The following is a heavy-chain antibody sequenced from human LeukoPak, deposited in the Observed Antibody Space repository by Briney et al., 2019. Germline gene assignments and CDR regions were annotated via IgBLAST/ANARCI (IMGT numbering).Heavy chain of an antibody. CDR2: TSWNSGSI. D-gene: IGHD3-22*01. CDR1: GFTFDDYA. Sequence: GGSLRLSCAASGFTFDDYAMHWVRQAPGKGLEWVSGTSWNSGSIGYADSVKGRFTISRDNAKNSLYLQMNSLRAEDTALYYCAKGLYYDISPVWFDPWGQGTLVTVSS. CDR3: AKGLYYDISPVWFDP. V-gene: IGHV3-9*01. J-gene: IGHJ5*02.